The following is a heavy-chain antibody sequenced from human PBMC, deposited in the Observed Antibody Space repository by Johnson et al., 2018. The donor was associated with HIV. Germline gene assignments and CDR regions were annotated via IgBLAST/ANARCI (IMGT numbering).Heavy chain of an antibody. V-gene: IGHV3-13*01. CDR2: IGTAGDT. CDR1: GFTFSSYD. D-gene: IGHD6-13*01. Sequence: MQLVESGGGLVQPGGSLRLSCAASGFTFSSYDMHWVRQATGKGLEWVSAIGTAGDTYYPGSVKGRFTISRENAKNSLYLQMNSLRAEDTALYYCAKDIFSPRIAAAGAFDIWGQGTMVTVSS. CDR3: AKDIFSPRIAAAGAFDI. J-gene: IGHJ3*02.